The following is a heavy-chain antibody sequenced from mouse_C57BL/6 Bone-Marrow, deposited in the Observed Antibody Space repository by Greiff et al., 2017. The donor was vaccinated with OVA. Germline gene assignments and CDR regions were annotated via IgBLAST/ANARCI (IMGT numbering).Heavy chain of an antibody. Sequence: EVMLVESGGDLVKPGGSLKLSCAASGFTFSSYGMSWVRQTPDKRLEWVATISSGGSYTYYPDSVQGRFTISRDNAKNTLYLQMSSLKSEDTAMYYCARHNGSAWFAYWGQGTLVTVSA. CDR1: GFTFSSYG. CDR2: ISSGGSYT. J-gene: IGHJ3*01. D-gene: IGHD2-2*01. CDR3: ARHNGSAWFAY. V-gene: IGHV5-6*01.